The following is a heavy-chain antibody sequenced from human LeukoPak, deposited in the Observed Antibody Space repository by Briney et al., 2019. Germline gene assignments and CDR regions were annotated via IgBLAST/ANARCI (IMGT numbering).Heavy chain of an antibody. CDR1: GGSISRSSYY. CDR3: ARLYSSGWYVDY. Sequence: SETPSLTCTVSGGSISRSSYYGGWIRQPPGKGLEWIGSIYYSGSTYYNPSLKSRVTISIDTSKNQFSLKLSSVTAADTAVYYCARLYSSGWYVDYWGQGTLVTVSS. CDR2: IYYSGST. J-gene: IGHJ4*02. D-gene: IGHD6-19*01. V-gene: IGHV4-39*01.